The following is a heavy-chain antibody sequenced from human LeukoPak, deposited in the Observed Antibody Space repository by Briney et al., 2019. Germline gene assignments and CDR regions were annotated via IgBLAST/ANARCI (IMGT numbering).Heavy chain of an antibody. D-gene: IGHD5-12*01. V-gene: IGHV3-23*01. Sequence: GGSLRLSCAASGFIFSSYAMSWVRQAPGKGLEWVSAISGGGGSTYYAASVKGRFTTSRDNSNNTLYLQINSLRAEDTAVYYCAKSPSNCGSSQAPDWFDPWGQGTLVTVSA. CDR1: GFIFSSYA. CDR3: AKSPSNCGSSQAPDWFDP. CDR2: ISGGGGST. J-gene: IGHJ5*02.